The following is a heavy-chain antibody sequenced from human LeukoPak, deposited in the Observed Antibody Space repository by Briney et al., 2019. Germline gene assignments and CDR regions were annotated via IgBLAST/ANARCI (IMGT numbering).Heavy chain of an antibody. CDR2: IRQDGSEK. Sequence: QPGGSLRLSCAASGFTFSSYRMSWVRQAPGKGLEWVANIRQDGSEKYYVDSVKGRFTISRDNAKNSLYLQMNSLRAEDTAVYYCARDSSDYYDSSGYQDYWGQGTLVTVSS. J-gene: IGHJ4*02. CDR3: ARDSSDYYDSSGYQDY. CDR1: GFTFSSYR. V-gene: IGHV3-7*01. D-gene: IGHD3-22*01.